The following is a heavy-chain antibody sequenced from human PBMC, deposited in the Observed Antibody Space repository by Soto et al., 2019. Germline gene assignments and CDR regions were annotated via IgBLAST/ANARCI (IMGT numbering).Heavy chain of an antibody. V-gene: IGHV3-30-3*01. Sequence: QVQLVESGGGVVQPGRSLRLSCAASGFTFSSYAMHWVRQAPGKGLEWVAVISYDGSNKYYADSVKGRFTISRDNAKNTLYLQMNSLRAEDTAVYYCAGRPGGGYWGQGTLVTVSS. CDR1: GFTFSSYA. CDR2: ISYDGSNK. J-gene: IGHJ4*02. D-gene: IGHD3-16*01. CDR3: AGRPGGGY.